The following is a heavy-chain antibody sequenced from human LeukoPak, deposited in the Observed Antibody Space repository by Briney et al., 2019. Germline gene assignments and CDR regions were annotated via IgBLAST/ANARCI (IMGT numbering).Heavy chain of an antibody. CDR2: INPNSGGT. CDR3: ARSHYGSGSQILIDY. V-gene: IGHV1-2*02. Sequence: ASVKVSCKASGYTFTGYYMHWVRQAPGQGLEWMGWINPNSGGTNYAQKFQGRVTMTRDTSISTAYMELSRLRSDDTAVYYCARSHYGSGSQILIDYWGQGTLVTVSS. J-gene: IGHJ4*02. D-gene: IGHD3-10*01. CDR1: GYTFTGYY.